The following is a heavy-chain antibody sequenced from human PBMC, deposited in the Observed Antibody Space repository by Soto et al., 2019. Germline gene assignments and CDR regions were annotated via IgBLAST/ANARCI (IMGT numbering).Heavy chain of an antibody. J-gene: IGHJ6*02. CDR2: IIPIFGTA. CDR3: ARVDTAMEHYYYGMDV. CDR1: GGTFSSYA. D-gene: IGHD5-18*01. V-gene: IGHV1-69*13. Sequence: SVKVSCKASGGTFSSYAISWVRQAPGQGLEWMGGIIPIFGTASYAQKFQGRVTITADESTSTAYMELSSLRSEDTAVYYCARVDTAMEHYYYGMDVWGQGTTVTVSS.